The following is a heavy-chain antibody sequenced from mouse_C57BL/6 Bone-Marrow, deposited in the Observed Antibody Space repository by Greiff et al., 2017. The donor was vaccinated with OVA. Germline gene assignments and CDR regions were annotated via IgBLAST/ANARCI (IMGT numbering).Heavy chain of an antibody. CDR3: ASPIYDGYYWYFDV. CDR2: ISSGGSYT. Sequence: EVKVIESGGDLVKPGGSLKLSCAASGFTFSSYGMSWVRQTPDKRLEWVATISSGGSYTYYPDSVKGRFTISRDNAKNTLYLQMSSLKSEDTAMYYCASPIYDGYYWYFDVWGTGTTVTVSS. J-gene: IGHJ1*03. V-gene: IGHV5-6*01. CDR1: GFTFSSYG. D-gene: IGHD2-3*01.